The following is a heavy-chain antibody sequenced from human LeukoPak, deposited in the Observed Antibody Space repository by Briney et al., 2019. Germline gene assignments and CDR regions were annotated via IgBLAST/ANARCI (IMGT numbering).Heavy chain of an antibody. D-gene: IGHD3-22*01. Sequence: PGGSLRLSCAASGFTFDDYAMHWVRQAPGKGLEWVSGISWNSGSIGYADSVKGRFTISRDNAKNSLYLQMNSLRAEDTALYYCAKDGRYYDSSGYYPFDYWGQGTLVTVSS. CDR3: AKDGRYYDSSGYYPFDY. CDR1: GFTFDDYA. CDR2: ISWNSGSI. V-gene: IGHV3-9*01. J-gene: IGHJ4*02.